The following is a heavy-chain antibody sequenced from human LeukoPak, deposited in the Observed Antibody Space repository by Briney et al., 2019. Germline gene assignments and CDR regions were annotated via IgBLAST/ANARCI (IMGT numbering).Heavy chain of an antibody. J-gene: IGHJ4*02. CDR2: IYYSGST. Sequence: SETLSLTCTVSGGSISSYYWSWIRQPPGKGLEWIGYIYYSGSTNYNPSLKSRVTTSVDTSKNQFSLKLNSVTAADTAMYYCARGGFYEQNLDFWGQGTLVTVSS. D-gene: IGHD3-3*01. CDR3: ARGGFYEQNLDF. CDR1: GGSISSYY. V-gene: IGHV4-59*01.